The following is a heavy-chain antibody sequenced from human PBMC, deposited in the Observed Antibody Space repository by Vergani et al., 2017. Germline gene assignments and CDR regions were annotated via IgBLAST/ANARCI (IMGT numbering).Heavy chain of an antibody. J-gene: IGHJ4*02. CDR1: GFTFSSYG. Sequence: VQLVESGGGLVQPGWSLKLSCAASGFTFSSYGMHWVRQAPGKGLEWVAVISYDGSNKYYADSVKGRFTISRDNSKNTLYLQMNSLRAEDTALYYCAKDIGAGYSSGWYIGEYYFDYWGQGTLVTVSS. CDR3: AKDIGAGYSSGWYIGEYYFDY. D-gene: IGHD6-19*01. V-gene: IGHV3-30*18. CDR2: ISYDGSNK.